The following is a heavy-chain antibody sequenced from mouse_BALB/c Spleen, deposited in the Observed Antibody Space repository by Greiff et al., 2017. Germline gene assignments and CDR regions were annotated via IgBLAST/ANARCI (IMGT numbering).Heavy chain of an antibody. CDR3: AKHGAYYGNHYYFDY. D-gene: IGHD2-10*01. J-gene: IGHJ2*01. Sequence: VKLVESGPGLVAPSQSLSITCTVSGFSLTDYGVSWIRQPPGKGLEWLGVIWGGGSTYYNSALKSRLSISKDNSKSQVFLKMNSLQTDDTAMYYCAKHGAYYGNHYYFDYWGQGTTLTVAS. CDR2: IWGGGST. V-gene: IGHV2-6-5*01. CDR1: GFSLTDYG.